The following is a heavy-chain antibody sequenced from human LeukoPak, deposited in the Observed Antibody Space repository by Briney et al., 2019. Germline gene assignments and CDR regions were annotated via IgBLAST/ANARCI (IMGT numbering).Heavy chain of an antibody. J-gene: IGHJ4*02. V-gene: IGHV3-30*02. CDR1: GFTFSSYG. D-gene: IGHD1-1*01. CDR2: IRYDGSNK. Sequence: GGSLRLSRAASGFTFSSYGMHWVRQAPGKGLEWVAFIRYDGSNKYYADSVKGRFTISRDNSKNTLYLQMNSLRAEDTAVYYCAKRALGGNWNERSMWYFDYWGQGTLVTVSS. CDR3: AKRALGGNWNERSMWYFDY.